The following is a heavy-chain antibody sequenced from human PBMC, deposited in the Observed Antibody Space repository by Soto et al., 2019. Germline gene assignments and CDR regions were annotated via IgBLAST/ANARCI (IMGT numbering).Heavy chain of an antibody. D-gene: IGHD5-12*01. CDR3: ARYDEGGYSSENSFDY. V-gene: IGHV1-2*04. CDR2: INPNSGGT. Sequence: ASVKVSCKASGYTFTGYYMHWVRQAPGQGLEWMGWINPNSGGTNYAQKFRGWVTMTRDTSISTAYMELSRLRSDDTAVYYCARYDEGGYSSENSFDYWGQGTLVTVSS. J-gene: IGHJ4*02. CDR1: GYTFTGYY.